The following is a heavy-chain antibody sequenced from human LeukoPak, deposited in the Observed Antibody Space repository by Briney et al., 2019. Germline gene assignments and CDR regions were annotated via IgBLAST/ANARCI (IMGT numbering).Heavy chain of an antibody. J-gene: IGHJ4*01. CDR3: ARVEMATNAAFDY. Sequence: SETLSLTCTVSGGSISSYYWGWIRQPPGKGLEWIGFIYFGGTTNYDPALKSGVTKSVDTSKNQCSLKLSSVTAADTSVYYCARVEMATNAAFDYWGQGTLVTVSS. V-gene: IGHV4-59*01. CDR1: GGSISSYY. CDR2: IYFGGTT. D-gene: IGHD5-24*01.